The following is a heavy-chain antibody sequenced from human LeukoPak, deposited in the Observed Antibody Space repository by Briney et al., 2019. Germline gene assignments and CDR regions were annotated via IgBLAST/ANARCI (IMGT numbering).Heavy chain of an antibody. CDR3: ATSPRQTTVIRGGVYY. CDR1: GFTFTSYG. Sequence: ASVKVSCKTSGFTFTSYGFSWVRQAPGQGLEWMGWISGYNGNTKYAQKIQDRVSMTTDTSTNTAYMELRSLRSDDTAVYYCATSPRQTTVIRGGVYYWGQGTLVTVSS. V-gene: IGHV1-18*01. J-gene: IGHJ4*02. CDR2: ISGYNGNT. D-gene: IGHD4-11*01.